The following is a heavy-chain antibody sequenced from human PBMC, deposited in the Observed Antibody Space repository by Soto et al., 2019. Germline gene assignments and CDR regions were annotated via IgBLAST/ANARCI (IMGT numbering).Heavy chain of an antibody. Sequence: GGSLRLCCAASGFKFGVFAMHWVRQATGTGLEWLSVLSYEGSEEYYADSVRGRFTISRDNSKNTLFLQMDSLGVDDTGVYYCALTRRSSLLEVAGPGFEYWGQGTLVTVSS. V-gene: IGHV3-30*16. CDR1: GFKFGVFA. D-gene: IGHD6-19*01. CDR3: ALTRRSSLLEVAGPGFEY. CDR2: LSYEGSEE. J-gene: IGHJ4*02.